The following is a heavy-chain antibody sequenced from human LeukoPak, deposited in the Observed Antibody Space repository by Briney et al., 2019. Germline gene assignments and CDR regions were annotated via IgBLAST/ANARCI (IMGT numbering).Heavy chain of an antibody. CDR1: GFTFDDYA. V-gene: IGHV3-9*01. D-gene: IGHD1-26*01. CDR3: ARPAATGTNNGPEKY. J-gene: IGHJ4*02. CDR2: ISWNSGSI. Sequence: GGSLRLSCAASGFTFDDYAMHWVRQAPGKGLEWVSGISWNSGSIGYADSVKGRFTISRDNAKNSLYLQMNSLRAEDTAVYYCARPAATGTNNGPEKYWGQGTLVTVSS.